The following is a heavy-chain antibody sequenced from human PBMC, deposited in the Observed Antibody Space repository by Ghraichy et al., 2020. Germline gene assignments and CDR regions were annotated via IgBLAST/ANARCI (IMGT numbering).Heavy chain of an antibody. D-gene: IGHD6-13*01. CDR3: ASCFIAAAGTGYFDY. CDR1: GGSISSYY. V-gene: IGHV4-59*01. Sequence: SETLSLTCTVSGGSISSYYWSWIRQPPGKGLEWIGYIYYSESTNYNPSLKSRVTISVDTSKNQFSLKLSSVTAADTAVYYCASCFIAAAGTGYFDYWGQGTLVTVSS. J-gene: IGHJ4*02. CDR2: IYYSEST.